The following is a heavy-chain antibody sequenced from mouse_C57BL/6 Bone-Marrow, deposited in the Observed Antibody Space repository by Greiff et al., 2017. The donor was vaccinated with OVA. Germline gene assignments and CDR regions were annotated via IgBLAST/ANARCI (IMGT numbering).Heavy chain of an antibody. D-gene: IGHD1-1*01. Sequence: QVHVKQSGAELVKPGASVKLSCKASGYTFTSYWMHWVKQRPGQGLEWIGMIHPNSGSTNYNEKFKSKATLTVDKSSSTAYMQLSSLTSEDSAVYYCARSEGGYYYGFDYWGQGTTLTVSS. V-gene: IGHV1-64*01. CDR1: GYTFTSYW. J-gene: IGHJ2*01. CDR3: ARSEGGYYYGFDY. CDR2: IHPNSGST.